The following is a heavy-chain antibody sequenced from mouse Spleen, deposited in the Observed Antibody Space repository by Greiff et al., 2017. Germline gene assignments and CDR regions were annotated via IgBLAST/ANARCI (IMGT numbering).Heavy chain of an antibody. V-gene: IGHV5-16*01. CDR3: ARDLDSSGYAMDY. Sequence: EVQLVESEGGLVQPGSSMKLSCTASGFTFSDYYMAWVRQVPEKGLEWVANINYDGSSTYYLDSLKSRFIISRDNAKNILYLQMSSLKSEDTATYYCARDLDSSGYAMDYWGQGTSVTVSS. J-gene: IGHJ4*01. CDR2: INYDGSST. D-gene: IGHD3-2*02. CDR1: GFTFSDYY.